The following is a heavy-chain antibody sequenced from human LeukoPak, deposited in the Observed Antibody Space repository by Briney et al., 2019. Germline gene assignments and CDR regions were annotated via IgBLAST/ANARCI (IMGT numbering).Heavy chain of an antibody. CDR3: AKTQGYFDY. CDR1: GLTFSSCG. V-gene: IGHV3-23*01. Sequence: GGSLRLSCEASGLTFSSCGMSWVRQAPGKGLQWVSAITGDGTTTYYADSVKGRFTISRDNSKNMLYLQMSSLRAEDTAVYYCAKTQGYFDYWGQGTLVPVSS. J-gene: IGHJ4*02. CDR2: ITGDGTTT.